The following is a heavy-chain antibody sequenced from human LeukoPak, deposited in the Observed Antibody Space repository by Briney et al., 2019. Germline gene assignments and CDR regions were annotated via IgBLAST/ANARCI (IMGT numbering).Heavy chain of an antibody. V-gene: IGHV1-18*01. J-gene: IGHJ5*02. CDR3: ARVPSGVTTVWFDP. CDR1: GYTFTSYG. Sequence: ASVNVSCKASGYTFTSYGISWVRQAPGQGLEWMGWISAYNGNTNYAQKLQGRVTMTTDTSTSTAYMELRSLRSDDTAVYYCARVPSGVTTVWFDPWGQGTLVTVSS. CDR2: ISAYNGNT. D-gene: IGHD4-11*01.